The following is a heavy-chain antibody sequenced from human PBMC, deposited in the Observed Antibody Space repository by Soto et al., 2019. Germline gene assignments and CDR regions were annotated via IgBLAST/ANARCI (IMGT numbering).Heavy chain of an antibody. V-gene: IGHV1-18*01. CDR2: ISAYNGNT. CDR3: ARATIFGVVIRDYYYYGMDV. D-gene: IGHD3-3*01. CDR1: GYTFTSYG. J-gene: IGHJ6*02. Sequence: QVQLVQSGAEVKKPGASVKVSCKASGYTFTSYGISWVRQAPGQGLEWMGWISAYNGNTNYAQKLQGSVTMTTDTSTSTAYMELRSLRSDDTAVYYCARATIFGVVIRDYYYYGMDVWGQGTTVTVSS.